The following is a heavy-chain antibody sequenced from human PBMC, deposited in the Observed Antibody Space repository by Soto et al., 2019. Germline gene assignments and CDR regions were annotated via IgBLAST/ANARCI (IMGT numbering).Heavy chain of an antibody. CDR2: GFYSGST. V-gene: IGHV4-39*01. D-gene: IGHD6-19*01. J-gene: IGHJ4*02. Sequence: SETLSLTCTVSGGSLSSSSYYWGWIRQPPGKGLEWIGSGFYSGSTYYNPSLKSRVTISVDTSKNQFSLKLSSVTAADTAVYYCARTLYTSGWHFDDWGQGTLVTVSS. CDR1: GGSLSSSSYY. CDR3: ARTLYTSGWHFDD.